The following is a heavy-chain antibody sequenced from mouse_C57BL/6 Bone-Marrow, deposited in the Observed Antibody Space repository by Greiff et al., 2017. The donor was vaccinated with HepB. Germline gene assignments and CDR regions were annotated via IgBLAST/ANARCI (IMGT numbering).Heavy chain of an antibody. V-gene: IGHV1-59*01. CDR1: GYTFTSYW. CDR2: IDPSDSYT. J-gene: IGHJ2*01. CDR3: AREKLFDY. Sequence: QVQLQQPGAELVRPGTSVKLSCKASGYTFTSYWMHWVKQRPGQGLEWIGVIDPSDSYTNYNQKFKGKATLTVDTSSSTAYMQLSSLTSEASAVYYCAREKLFDYWGQGTTLTVSS.